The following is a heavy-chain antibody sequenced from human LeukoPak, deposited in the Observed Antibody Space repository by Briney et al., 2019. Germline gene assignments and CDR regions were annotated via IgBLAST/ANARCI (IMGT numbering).Heavy chain of an antibody. Sequence: SETLSLTCTVSGGFVSSGSYYWGWLRQPPGKGLEWIGYIYYSGSTKYHPSPESPFTISVDTSKNQFSLKLSSETAADTAVYYCARLIAVAGTDFDYWGQGTLVTVSS. CDR1: GGFVSSGSYY. CDR3: ARLIAVAGTDFDY. CDR2: IYYSGST. D-gene: IGHD6-19*01. J-gene: IGHJ4*02. V-gene: IGHV4-61*01.